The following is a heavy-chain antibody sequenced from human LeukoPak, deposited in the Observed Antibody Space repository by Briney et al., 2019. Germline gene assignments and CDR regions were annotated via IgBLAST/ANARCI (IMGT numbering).Heavy chain of an antibody. D-gene: IGHD1-26*01. CDR3: ARGSGSYRPYYYYGMDV. V-gene: IGHV3-66*03. J-gene: IGHJ6*02. CDR1: GFTVSSNY. Sequence: PGGSLRLSCAAYGFTVSSNYMSWVRQAPGKGLEWVSVIYSCGSTYYADSVKGRFTISRDNSKNTLYLQMNSLRAEDTAVYYCARGSGSYRPYYYYGMDVWGQGTTVTVSS. CDR2: IYSCGST.